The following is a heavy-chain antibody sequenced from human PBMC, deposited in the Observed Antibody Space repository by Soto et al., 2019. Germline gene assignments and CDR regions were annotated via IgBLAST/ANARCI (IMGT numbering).Heavy chain of an antibody. D-gene: IGHD1-26*01. J-gene: IGHJ4*02. V-gene: IGHV3-48*02. Sequence: GGSLRLSCAASGFTFSSYSMNWVRQAPGKGLEWVSYISSSSSTIYYADSVKGRFTISRDNAKNSLYLQMNSLRDEDTAVYYCAREGLAGATMYYFDYWGQGTLVTV. CDR1: GFTFSSYS. CDR3: AREGLAGATMYYFDY. CDR2: ISSSSSTI.